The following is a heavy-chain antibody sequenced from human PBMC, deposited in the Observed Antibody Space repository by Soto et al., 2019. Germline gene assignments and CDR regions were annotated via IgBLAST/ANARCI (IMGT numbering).Heavy chain of an antibody. Sequence: QVQLVQSGAEVKKPGSSMKVSCKASGGTFSSYAISWVRQAPGQGLEWMGGIIPIFGTADYAQKFHGRVTITADESTSTAYMELSSLRSEDTAVYYCARGITGTVTYYYGLDVLGQGTTVTVSS. CDR3: ARGITGTVTYYYGLDV. V-gene: IGHV1-69*12. D-gene: IGHD1-20*01. J-gene: IGHJ6*02. CDR1: GGTFSSYA. CDR2: IIPIFGTA.